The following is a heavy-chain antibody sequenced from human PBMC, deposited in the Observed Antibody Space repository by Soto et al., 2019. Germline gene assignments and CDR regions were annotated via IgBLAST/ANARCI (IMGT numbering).Heavy chain of an antibody. CDR2: INAGNGNT. CDR3: ATAIADDAFDI. D-gene: IGHD2-2*01. CDR1: VYTFTGYY. V-gene: IGHV1-3*01. Sequence: ASVKVSCKASVYTFTGYYMHWVRQAPGQRLEWMGWINAGNGNTKYSQKFQGRVTITRDTSASTAYMELSSLRFEDTAVYFCATAIADDAFDIWGRGTMVTVSS. J-gene: IGHJ3*02.